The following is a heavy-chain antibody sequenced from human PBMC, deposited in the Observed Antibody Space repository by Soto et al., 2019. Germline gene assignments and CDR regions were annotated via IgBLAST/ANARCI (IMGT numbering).Heavy chain of an antibody. CDR1: GGTFSSYA. Sequence: WASVKVSCKASGGTFSSYAISWVRQAPGQGLEWMGGIIPIFGTANYAQKFQGRVTITADKSTSTAYMELSSLRSEDTAVYYCARAVNFDWLLNPNYYYYGMDVWGQGTTVTVSS. V-gene: IGHV1-69*06. CDR3: ARAVNFDWLLNPNYYYYGMDV. J-gene: IGHJ6*02. D-gene: IGHD3-9*01. CDR2: IIPIFGTA.